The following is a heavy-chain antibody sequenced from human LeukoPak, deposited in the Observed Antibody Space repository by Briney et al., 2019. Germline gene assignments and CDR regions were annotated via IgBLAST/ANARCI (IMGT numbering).Heavy chain of an antibody. Sequence: PGGSLRLSCAASGFTFSSYNMNWVRQAPGKGLEWVSYISSSSSYIYHADSMKGRFTISRDNAKNLLYLQMNSLRDEDTAVYYCARDRISGGGSIDYWGQGALVTVSS. CDR2: ISSSSSYI. V-gene: IGHV3-21*06. D-gene: IGHD5-24*01. J-gene: IGHJ4*02. CDR1: GFTFSSYN. CDR3: ARDRISGGGSIDY.